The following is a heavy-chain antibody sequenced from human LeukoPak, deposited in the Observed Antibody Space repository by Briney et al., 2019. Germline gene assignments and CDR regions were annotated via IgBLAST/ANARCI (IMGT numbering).Heavy chain of an antibody. D-gene: IGHD4-11*01. J-gene: IGHJ5*02. V-gene: IGHV4-39*01. CDR2: IYYSGST. CDR3: ARGASNYGSFWFDP. CDR1: GGSISSSSYY. Sequence: SETLSLTCIVSGGSISSSSYYWGWIRQPPGKGLEWIGSIYYSGSTYYNPSLKSRVTISVDTSKNQFSLKLSSVTAADTAVYYCARGASNYGSFWFDPWGQGTLVTVSS.